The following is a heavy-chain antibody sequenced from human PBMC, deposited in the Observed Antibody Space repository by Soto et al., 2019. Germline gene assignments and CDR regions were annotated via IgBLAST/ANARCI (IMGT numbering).Heavy chain of an antibody. J-gene: IGHJ5*02. CDR3: ATRITVFGLLIPPFDP. Sequence: SETLSLTCAVYGGSVNGYYWNWIRQPSGKGLEWIGEINHTGGTHYNPSLKSRVTMSVDTSKNQFSLRLSSVTAADTAIYYCATRITVFGLLIPPFDPWGQGTQVTVSS. V-gene: IGHV4-34*01. CDR1: GGSVNGYY. D-gene: IGHD3-3*01. CDR2: INHTGGT.